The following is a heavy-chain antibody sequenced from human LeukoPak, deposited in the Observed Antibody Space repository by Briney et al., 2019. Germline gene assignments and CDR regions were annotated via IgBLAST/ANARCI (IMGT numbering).Heavy chain of an antibody. CDR3: ARNYCSSTSCYPFDY. CDR2: IYTSGST. D-gene: IGHD2-2*01. V-gene: IGHV4-61*02. CDR1: GGSISSGSYY. Sequence: SETLSLTCTVSGGSISSGSYYWSWIRQPAGKGLEWIGRIYTSGSTNYNPSLKSRVTISVDTSKNQFSLKLSSVTAADTAVYYCARNYCSSTSCYPFDYWGQGTLVTVSS. J-gene: IGHJ4*02.